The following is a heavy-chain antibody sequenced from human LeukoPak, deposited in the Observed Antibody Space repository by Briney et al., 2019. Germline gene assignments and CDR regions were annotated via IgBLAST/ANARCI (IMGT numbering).Heavy chain of an antibody. CDR1: GFSLSTTGVG. CDR3: AHSSTMIMDY. CDR2: IYWDDDR. Sequence: SGPTLVKPTQTLTLTCTFSGFSLSTTGVGVGWTRQPPGKPLEWLGVIYWDDDRHYSPFLKNRLTITKDTSNNQVVLIMTNMDPVDTGTYYCAHSSTMIMDYWGQGTLVTASS. V-gene: IGHV2-5*02. D-gene: IGHD3-22*01. J-gene: IGHJ4*02.